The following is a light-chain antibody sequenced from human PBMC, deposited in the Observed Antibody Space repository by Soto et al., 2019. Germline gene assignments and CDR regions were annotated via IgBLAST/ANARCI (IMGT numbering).Light chain of an antibody. CDR3: LQDYSYPWT. V-gene: IGKV1-6*01. CDR2: AAS. J-gene: IGKJ1*01. CDR1: QGIRND. Sequence: AIQLTPSPSSLSASVGGRVTITCRASQGIRNDLGWYQQKPGKAPKLLIYAASSLQSGVPSRFSGSASGTDFTLTISSLQPEDFATYYCLQDYSYPWTFGQGTKGDIK.